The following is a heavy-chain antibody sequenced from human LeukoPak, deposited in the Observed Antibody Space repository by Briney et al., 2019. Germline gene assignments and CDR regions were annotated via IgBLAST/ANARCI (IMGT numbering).Heavy chain of an antibody. D-gene: IGHD1-26*01. V-gene: IGHV1-69*06. J-gene: IGHJ4*02. CDR2: IIPIFGTA. CDR1: GGTFSSYA. CDR3: ARLKRALVGATLLYYFDY. Sequence: PTASVKVSCKASGGTFSSYAISWVRQAPGQGLEWMGGIIPIFGTANYAQKFQGRVTITADKSTSTAYMELSSLRSEDTAVYYCARLKRALVGATLLYYFDYWGQGTLVTVSS.